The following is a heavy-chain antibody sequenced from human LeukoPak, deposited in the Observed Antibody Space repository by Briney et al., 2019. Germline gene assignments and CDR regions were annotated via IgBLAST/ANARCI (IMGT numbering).Heavy chain of an antibody. J-gene: IGHJ6*03. CDR1: GGTFSSYA. D-gene: IGHD2-8*01. CDR2: IIPIFGTA. V-gene: IGHV1-69*05. Sequence: SVKVSCKASGGTFSSYAISWVRQAPGQGLEWMRGIIPIFGTASYTQKFQGRVTITTDESTSTAYMELSSLRSEDTAVYYCARGDGRYCTNGVCRRGRYYMDVWGKGTTVTVSS. CDR3: ARGDGRYCTNGVCRRGRYYMDV.